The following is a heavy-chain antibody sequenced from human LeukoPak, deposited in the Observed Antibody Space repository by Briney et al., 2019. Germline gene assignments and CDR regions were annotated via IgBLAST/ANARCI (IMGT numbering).Heavy chain of an antibody. CDR3: ARGYWFYFDY. J-gene: IGHJ4*02. Sequence: PSETLSLTCTVSGGSISSYYWSWIRQPAGKGLEWIGRIYPRGTSSYNPSLKSRVTISADSSKNQFSLRLSSVTAADTAVYYCARGYWFYFDYWGQGTLVTVSS. V-gene: IGHV4-4*07. CDR1: GGSISSYY. CDR2: IYPRGTS. D-gene: IGHD2-8*02.